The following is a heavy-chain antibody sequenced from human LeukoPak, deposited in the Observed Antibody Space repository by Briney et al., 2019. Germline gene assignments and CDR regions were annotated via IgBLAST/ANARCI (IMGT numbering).Heavy chain of an antibody. CDR1: GFTFSTYA. J-gene: IGHJ4*02. CDR2: FSGSGDST. V-gene: IGHV3-23*01. D-gene: IGHD2-15*01. CDR3: ASRHCSGGGCYFAGADPFDY. Sequence: PGGSLRLSCAASGFTFSTYAMSWVRLRQAPGKGLEWVSAFSGSGDSTYYADSVKGRFSISRDNSKNTLYLQMNSLRAEDTAVYFCASRHCSGGGCYFAGADPFDYWGQGTLVTVSS.